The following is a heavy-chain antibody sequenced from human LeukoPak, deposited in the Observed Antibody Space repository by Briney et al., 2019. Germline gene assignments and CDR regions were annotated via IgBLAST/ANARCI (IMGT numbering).Heavy chain of an antibody. Sequence: GGSLRLSCAASGFTFSIYAMSWVRQAPGKGLEWVSAISGSGGSTYYADSVKGRFTISRDNSKNTLYLQMNSLRAEDTAVYYCANQRGRGWPFDYWGQGTLVTVSS. J-gene: IGHJ4*02. CDR3: ANQRGRGWPFDY. D-gene: IGHD6-19*01. CDR2: ISGSGGST. CDR1: GFTFSIYA. V-gene: IGHV3-23*01.